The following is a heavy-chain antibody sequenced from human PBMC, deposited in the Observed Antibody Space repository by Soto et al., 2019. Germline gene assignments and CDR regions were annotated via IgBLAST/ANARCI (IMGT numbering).Heavy chain of an antibody. CDR2: ISGSGGST. J-gene: IGHJ3*02. Sequence: EVQLLESGGGLVQPGGSLRLSCAASGFTFSSYAMSWVRQAPGKGLEWVSAISGSGGSTYYADSVKGRFTISRDNSKHTLYLQMNSLRAEDTAVYYCAKEASSHEYGDYFDAFDIWGQGTMVTVSS. V-gene: IGHV3-23*01. CDR3: AKEASSHEYGDYFDAFDI. CDR1: GFTFSSYA. D-gene: IGHD4-17*01.